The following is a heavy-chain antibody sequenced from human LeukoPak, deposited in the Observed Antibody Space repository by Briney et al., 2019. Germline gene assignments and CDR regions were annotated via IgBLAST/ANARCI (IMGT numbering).Heavy chain of an antibody. V-gene: IGHV4-39*01. D-gene: IGHD2-2*01. J-gene: IGHJ4*02. CDR1: RGSITNSSCY. CDR2: IYYTGTT. CDR3: ARRAVVPAAESYFDN. Sequence: SETLSLTCAVFRGSITNSSCYWGWIRQPPGKGLEWIGGIYYTGTTYYSPSLNSRITISMDTSKNQFSLRLASVTAADTALYYCARRAVVPAAESYFDNWGQGTLVTVSS.